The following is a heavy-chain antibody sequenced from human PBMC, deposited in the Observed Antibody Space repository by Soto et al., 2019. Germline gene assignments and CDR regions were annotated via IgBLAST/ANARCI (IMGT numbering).Heavy chain of an antibody. V-gene: IGHV1-69*08. Sequence: QVQLVQSGAEVKKPGSSVKVSCKASGGTFSSYTISWVRQAPGQGLEWMGRIIPILGIANYARKFQGRVTITADKSTSSAYMELSSLRSEDTAGYYCARDGDDYGSGRWGQGTLVTVAS. CDR2: IIPILGIA. CDR1: GGTFSSYT. J-gene: IGHJ4*02. CDR3: ARDGDDYGSGR. D-gene: IGHD3-10*01.